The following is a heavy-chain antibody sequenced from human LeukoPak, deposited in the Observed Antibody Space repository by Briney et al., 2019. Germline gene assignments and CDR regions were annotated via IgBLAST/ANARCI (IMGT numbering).Heavy chain of an antibody. CDR3: ARVLGGTTFGVDI. V-gene: IGHV1-2*02. CDR1: GYTFTGYY. Sequence: ASVKVSCKASGYTFTGYYMHWVRQAPGQGLEWIGWINPNSGGTNYAQKFQGRVTMTRDTSISTAYMELSGLRSDDTAVYYCARVLGGTTFGVDIWGQGTMVTVSS. D-gene: IGHD1-7*01. CDR2: INPNSGGT. J-gene: IGHJ3*02.